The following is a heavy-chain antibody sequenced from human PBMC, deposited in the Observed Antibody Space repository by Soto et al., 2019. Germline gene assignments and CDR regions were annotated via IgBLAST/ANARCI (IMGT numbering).Heavy chain of an antibody. J-gene: IGHJ4*02. V-gene: IGHV4-39*01. Sequence: QLQLQESGPGLVKPSETLSLTCTVSGGSISSSSYYWGWIRQPPGKGLEWIGSSYYSGSTYYNPSLKIRVTIAVDTSKNQFSLKPRSVPAADTAVYSCARHLMTTVTSFDYWGQGTLVTVSS. CDR2: SYYSGST. D-gene: IGHD4-17*01. CDR1: GGSISSSSYY. CDR3: ARHLMTTVTSFDY.